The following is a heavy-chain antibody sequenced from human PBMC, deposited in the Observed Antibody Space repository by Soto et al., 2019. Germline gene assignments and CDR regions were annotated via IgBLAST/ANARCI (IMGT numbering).Heavy chain of an antibody. CDR2: ISATGGNI. D-gene: IGHD3-16*01. J-gene: IGHJ2*01. CDR3: AKVAGGLGYFDL. CDR1: GFTFSDYA. V-gene: IGHV3-23*01. Sequence: SCVASGFTFSDYAMTWVRQAPGKGLEWVATISATGGNIEYTDSLKGRFTISRDNSKNTLYLQLNGLTSDDTAVHYCAKVAGGLGYFDLWGRGTLVTVSS.